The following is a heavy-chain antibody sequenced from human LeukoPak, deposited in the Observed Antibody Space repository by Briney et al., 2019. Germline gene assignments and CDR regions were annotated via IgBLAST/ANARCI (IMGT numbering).Heavy chain of an antibody. D-gene: IGHD3-10*01. CDR2: IYYSGST. J-gene: IGHJ4*02. V-gene: IGHV4-59*01. CDR3: ARAGGDY. Sequence: SETLSLTCAVYGGSFSGYYWSWIRQPPGKGLEWIGYIYYSGSTNYNPSLKSRVTISVDTSKNQFSLKLSSVTAADTAVYYCARAGGDYWGQGTLVTVSS. CDR1: GGSFSGYY.